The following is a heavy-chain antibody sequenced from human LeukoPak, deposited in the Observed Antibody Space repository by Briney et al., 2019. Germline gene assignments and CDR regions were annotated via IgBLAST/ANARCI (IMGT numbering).Heavy chain of an antibody. Sequence: GGSLRLSCAASGFNVSSNYMTWVRQAPGKGLEWVSVIYRGGSTYYADSVKGRFIISRDNPENTLYLQMNSLRAEDTAVYYCAKDPPQLAYCGGDCTYYYYGMDVWGQGTTVTVSS. V-gene: IGHV3-53*01. CDR3: AKDPPQLAYCGGDCTYYYYGMDV. CDR1: GFNVSSNY. D-gene: IGHD2-21*02. CDR2: IYRGGST. J-gene: IGHJ6*02.